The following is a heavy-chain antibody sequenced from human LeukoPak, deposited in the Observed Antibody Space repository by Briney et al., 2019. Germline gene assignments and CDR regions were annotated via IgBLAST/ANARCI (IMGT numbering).Heavy chain of an antibody. CDR3: AKDWAAAAGTFDY. V-gene: IGHV3-30*18. D-gene: IGHD6-13*01. J-gene: IGHJ4*02. Sequence: GGSLRLSCAASGFTFSSYGMHWVRQAPGKGLEWVAVISYDGSNKYYADSVKGRFTISRDNSKNTLYLQMNSLRAEDTAVYYCAKDWAAAAGTFDYWGQGTLVTVS. CDR2: ISYDGSNK. CDR1: GFTFSSYG.